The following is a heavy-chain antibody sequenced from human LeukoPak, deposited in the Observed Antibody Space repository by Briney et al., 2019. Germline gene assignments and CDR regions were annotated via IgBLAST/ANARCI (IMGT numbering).Heavy chain of an antibody. CDR1: GFTFSSYG. V-gene: IGHV3-30*02. CDR2: IRYDGSNK. D-gene: IGHD3-16*01. Sequence: GGSLRLSCAASGFTFSSYGMHWVRQAPGKGLEWVAFIRYDGSNKYYADSVKGRFTISRDNSKSTLYLQMNSLRAEDTAVYYCAIQISFVSPPHYWGKGTLVTVSS. J-gene: IGHJ4*02. CDR3: AIQISFVSPPHY.